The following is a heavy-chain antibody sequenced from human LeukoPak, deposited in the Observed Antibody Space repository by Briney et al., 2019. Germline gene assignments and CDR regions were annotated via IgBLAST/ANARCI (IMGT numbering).Heavy chain of an antibody. V-gene: IGHV3-33*01. CDR2: IWYDGSNK. CDR3: ARDLSSIAARPHWGTYYYYGMDV. Sequence: PGGSLRLSCAASGFTFSSYGMHWVRQAPGKGLEWVAVIWYDGSNKYYADSVKGRFTISRDNSKNTLYLQMNSLRAEDTAVYYSARDLSSIAARPHWGTYYYYGMDVWGQGTTVTVSS. D-gene: IGHD6-6*01. J-gene: IGHJ6*02. CDR1: GFTFSSYG.